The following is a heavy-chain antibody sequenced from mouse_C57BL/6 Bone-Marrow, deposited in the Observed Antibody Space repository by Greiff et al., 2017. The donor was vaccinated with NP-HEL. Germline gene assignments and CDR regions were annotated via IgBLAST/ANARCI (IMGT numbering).Heavy chain of an antibody. D-gene: IGHD1-1*01. Sequence: QVQLQQSGAELVKPGASVKMSCKASGYTFTSYWITWVKQRPGQGLEWIGDIYPGSGSTNYNEKFKSKATLTVDTSSSTAYMQLSSLTSEDSAVYYCARSPITTVVAEGSFDYWGQGTTLTVSS. J-gene: IGHJ2*01. CDR3: ARSPITTVVAEGSFDY. CDR2: IYPGSGST. CDR1: GYTFTSYW. V-gene: IGHV1-55*01.